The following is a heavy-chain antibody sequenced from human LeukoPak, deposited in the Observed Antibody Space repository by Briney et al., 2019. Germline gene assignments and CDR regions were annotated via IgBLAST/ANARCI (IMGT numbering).Heavy chain of an antibody. V-gene: IGHV4-34*01. Sequence: SETLSLTCAVYGGSFGGYYWSWIRQPPGKGLEWIGEINHSGSTNYNPSLKSRVTISVDTSKNQFSLKLSSVTAADTAVYYCARGFVVVPASYYYMDVWGKGTTVTVSS. CDR2: INHSGST. CDR1: GGSFGGYY. J-gene: IGHJ6*03. CDR3: ARGFVVVPASYYYMDV. D-gene: IGHD2-2*01.